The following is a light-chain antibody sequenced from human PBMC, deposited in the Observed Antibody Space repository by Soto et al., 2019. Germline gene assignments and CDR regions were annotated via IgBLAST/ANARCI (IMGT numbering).Light chain of an antibody. CDR2: DVN. CDR1: SSDIGGYNY. J-gene: IGLJ2*01. Sequence: QSVLTQPASMSGSPGQSITISRTGTSSDIGGYNYVSWYRQHPGKAPKLMIYDVNNRPSGVSNRFSGSKSGNTASLTISGLQAEDEADYYCSSHSSSSTLVVFGGGTKLTVL. V-gene: IGLV2-14*03. CDR3: SSHSSSSTLVV.